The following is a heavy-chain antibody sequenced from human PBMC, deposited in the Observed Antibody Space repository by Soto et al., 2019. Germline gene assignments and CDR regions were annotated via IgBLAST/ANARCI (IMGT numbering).Heavy chain of an antibody. CDR2: IYYSGST. CDR1: GGSVSTGSYY. Sequence: QVHLQESGPGLVKPSETLSLTCTVSGGSVSTGSYYWTWIRQPPGKGLEWIGHIYYSGSTNYNPSLKSRVTISVDTSRNQFSLKLSSVTAADTAVYYCAREYHPWGQGTPVTVSS. D-gene: IGHD2-2*02. CDR3: AREYHP. V-gene: IGHV4-61*01. J-gene: IGHJ5*02.